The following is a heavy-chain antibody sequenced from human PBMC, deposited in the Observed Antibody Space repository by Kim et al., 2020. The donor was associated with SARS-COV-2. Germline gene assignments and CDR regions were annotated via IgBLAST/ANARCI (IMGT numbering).Heavy chain of an antibody. V-gene: IGHV4-59*01. CDR1: GGSISSYY. J-gene: IGHJ4*02. Sequence: SETLSLTCTVSGGSISSYYWSWIRQPPGKGLEWIGYIYYSGSTNYNPSLKSRVTISVDTSKNQFSLKLSSVTAADTAVYYCARWVGATLATFDYWGQGTLVTVSS. CDR3: ARWVGATLATFDY. CDR2: IYYSGST. D-gene: IGHD1-26*01.